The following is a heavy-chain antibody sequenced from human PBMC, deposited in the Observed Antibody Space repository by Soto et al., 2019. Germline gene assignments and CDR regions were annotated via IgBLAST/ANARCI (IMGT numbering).Heavy chain of an antibody. CDR2: IYPGDSDT. J-gene: IGHJ6*02. CDR3: ARQIRHYDSWSNTYYYYGLDV. CDR1: DYSFNTYW. V-gene: IGHV5-51*01. D-gene: IGHD3-3*01. Sequence: PGESLKISCKGSDYSFNTYWIAWVRQMPGKGLEWMGIIYPGDSDTRYSPSFQGQVTISADKSISTAHLQWSSLKASDTAMYYSARQIRHYDSWSNTYYYYGLDVWGQGTTVTVS.